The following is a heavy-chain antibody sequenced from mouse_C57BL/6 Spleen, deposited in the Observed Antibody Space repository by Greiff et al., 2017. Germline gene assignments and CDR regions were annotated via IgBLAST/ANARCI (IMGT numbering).Heavy chain of an antibody. V-gene: IGHV1-15*01. CDR3: TKGSSVYPLDY. CDR1: GYTFTDCE. J-gene: IGHJ2*01. Sequence: QVQLQQSGAELVRPGASVTLSCKASGYTFTDCEMHWVKQTPVHGLEWIGAIDPETGGTAYNQKFQGKAILTANKSSSTAYMELRSLTSADSAVYYCTKGSSVYPLDYWCQGTTRTVSS. CDR2: IDPETGGT. D-gene: IGHD3-2*02.